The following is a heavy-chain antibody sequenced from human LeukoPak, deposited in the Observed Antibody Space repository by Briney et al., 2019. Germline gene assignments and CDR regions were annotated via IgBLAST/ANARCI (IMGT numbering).Heavy chain of an antibody. Sequence: GGSLRLSCAASGFTLSSYSMNWVRQAPGKGLDWVSYISSSSTTIHYADSVKGRFTISRDNAKNSLYLRMNSLRAEDTAVYYCARGDYYYYYMDVWGKGTTVTVSS. CDR2: ISSSSTTI. CDR3: ARGDYYYYYMDV. V-gene: IGHV3-48*01. J-gene: IGHJ6*03. CDR1: GFTLSSYS.